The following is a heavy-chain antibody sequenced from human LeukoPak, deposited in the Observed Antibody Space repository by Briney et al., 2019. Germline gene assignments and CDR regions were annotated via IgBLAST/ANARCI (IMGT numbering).Heavy chain of an antibody. CDR1: GGTFSSYA. V-gene: IGHV1-69*13. CDR3: ARERDGVRWQQLPQDY. J-gene: IGHJ4*02. D-gene: IGHD5-24*01. CDR2: IIPIFGTA. Sequence: SVKVSCKASGGTFSSYAISWVRQAPGQGLEWMGGIIPIFGTANYAQKFQGRVTITADDSTSTAYMELSSLRSEDTAVYYCARERDGVRWQQLPQDYWGQGTLVTVSS.